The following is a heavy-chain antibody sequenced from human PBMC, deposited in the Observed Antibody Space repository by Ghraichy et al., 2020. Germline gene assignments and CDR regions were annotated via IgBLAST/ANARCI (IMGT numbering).Heavy chain of an antibody. CDR3: ARWCESCGVDV. V-gene: IGHV4-39*01. Sequence: ESLNISCTVSGGSISRSSYYWGWIRQPPGKGLEWIGSMYYSGRTYYNPSLKSRVTISVDTSKNQVSLKLNSVTAADTAVYYCARWCESCGVDVWGQGTTVTVSS. D-gene: IGHD2-8*01. CDR2: MYYSGRT. CDR1: GGSISRSSYY. J-gene: IGHJ6*02.